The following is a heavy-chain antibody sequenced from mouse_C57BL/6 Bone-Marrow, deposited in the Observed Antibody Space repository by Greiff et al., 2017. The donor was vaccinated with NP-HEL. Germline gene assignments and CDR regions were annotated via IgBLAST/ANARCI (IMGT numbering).Heavy chain of an antibody. CDR3: VYSNDVTFNFDY. Sequence: QVQLQQPGAELVKPGASVKLSCKASGYTFTSYCMHWVKQRPGQGLEWIGFIHPNSGSTNYNETFKSTATLTVDKSSSTAYMQLSSLTSEDSAVYYCVYSNDVTFNFDYWGQGTTLTVSS. V-gene: IGHV1-64*01. D-gene: IGHD2-12*01. J-gene: IGHJ2*01. CDR2: IHPNSGST. CDR1: GYTFTSYC.